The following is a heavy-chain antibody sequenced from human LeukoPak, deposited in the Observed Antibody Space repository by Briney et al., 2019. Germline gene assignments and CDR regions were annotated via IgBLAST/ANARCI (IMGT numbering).Heavy chain of an antibody. CDR3: ARPSYYDILTGYTKDY. J-gene: IGHJ4*02. D-gene: IGHD3-9*01. CDR1: GDSIISSGYY. CDR2: IYYSGST. Sequence: PSETLSLTCTVSGDSIISSGYYWGWIRQPPGKGLEWIGSIYYSGSTYYNPSLKSRVTISVDTSKNQFSLKLSSVTAADTAVYYCARPSYYDILTGYTKDYWGQGTLVTVSS. V-gene: IGHV4-39*01.